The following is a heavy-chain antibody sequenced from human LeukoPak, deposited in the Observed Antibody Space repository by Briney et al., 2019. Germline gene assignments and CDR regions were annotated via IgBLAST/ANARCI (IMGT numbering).Heavy chain of an antibody. Sequence: ASVRVSCKASGYTFTGYYMHWVRQAPGQGLEWMGWINPNSGGTNYAQKFQGRVTMTRDTSTSTAYMELSRLRSDDTAVYYCARGVYYYDSSGYYLWGQGTLVTVSS. D-gene: IGHD3-22*01. CDR1: GYTFTGYY. CDR2: INPNSGGT. CDR3: ARGVYYYDSSGYYL. J-gene: IGHJ5*02. V-gene: IGHV1-2*02.